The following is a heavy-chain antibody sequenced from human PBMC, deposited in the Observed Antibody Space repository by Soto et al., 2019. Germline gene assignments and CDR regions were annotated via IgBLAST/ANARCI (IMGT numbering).Heavy chain of an antibody. CDR3: AISSGNSGWYVVDF. CDR1: GGSITSSSSY. Sequence: SETLSLTCTVSGGSITSSSSYWGWIRQPPGKGLEWIGYIYSSGITNYNPSLKSRVTISVDTSKNQFSLRLSSVTAADTAVYYCAISSGNSGWYVVDFWGQGTLVTVSS. J-gene: IGHJ4*02. D-gene: IGHD6-19*01. CDR2: IYSSGIT. V-gene: IGHV4-61*05.